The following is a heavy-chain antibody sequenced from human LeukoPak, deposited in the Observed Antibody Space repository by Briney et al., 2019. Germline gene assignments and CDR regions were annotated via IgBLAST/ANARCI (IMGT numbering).Heavy chain of an antibody. V-gene: IGHV3-21*01. Sequence: GGSLRLSCAASGFTFSSYSMNWVRQAPGKGLEWVSSISSSSSYIYYADSVKGRFTISRDNAKNSLYLQMNSLRAEDTAVYYRASDKNYYDSSGYYPDAFDIWGQGTMVTVSS. CDR3: ASDKNYYDSSGYYPDAFDI. CDR2: ISSSSSYI. D-gene: IGHD3-22*01. CDR1: GFTFSSYS. J-gene: IGHJ3*02.